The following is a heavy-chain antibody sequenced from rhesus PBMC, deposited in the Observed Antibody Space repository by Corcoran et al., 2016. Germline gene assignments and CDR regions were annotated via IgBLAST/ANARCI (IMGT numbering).Heavy chain of an antibody. V-gene: IGHV4S14*01. J-gene: IGHJ2*01. CDR3: ARVGSSWSEWDTVGTEWYFDL. Sequence: QVQLQESGPGLVKPSETLSLTCAVSGYSISSGYYWGWIRQPPGKGLEWIGSIYGSGGSNYLNPSLKRRVTLSVDTSKNQLSLKLSSVTAADTAVYYCARVGSSWSEWDTVGTEWYFDLWGPGTPITISS. D-gene: IGHD5-42*01. CDR2: IYGSGGSN. CDR1: GYSISSGYY.